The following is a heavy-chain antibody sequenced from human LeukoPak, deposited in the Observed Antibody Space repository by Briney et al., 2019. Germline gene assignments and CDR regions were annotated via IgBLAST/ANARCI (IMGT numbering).Heavy chain of an antibody. CDR1: GFTLSTSW. V-gene: IGHV3-7*01. CDR3: LRGDSRDF. D-gene: IGHD3-22*01. CDR2: IDKHGSGK. J-gene: IGHJ4*02. Sequence: GGSLRLSCVASGFTLSTSWVTWVRQAPGKGLEWVANIDKHGSGKYYVDSVKGRFAISRDNAQNVLYLQMNGLRGDDAAVYYSLRGDSRDFWGQGTLVSVSS.